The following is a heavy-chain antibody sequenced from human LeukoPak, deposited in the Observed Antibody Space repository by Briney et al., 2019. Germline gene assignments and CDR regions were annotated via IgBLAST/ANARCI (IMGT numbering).Heavy chain of an antibody. V-gene: IGHV4-61*02. CDR1: GGSISSGSYY. Sequence: SQTLSLTCTVSGGSISSGSYYWSWIRQPAGKGLEWIGRIYTSGSTNYNPSLKSRVTISVDTSKNQFSLKLSSVTAADTAVYYCARDSKYSSSPGWFDPWGQGTLVTLSS. CDR2: IYTSGST. CDR3: ARDSKYSSSPGWFDP. J-gene: IGHJ5*02. D-gene: IGHD6-6*01.